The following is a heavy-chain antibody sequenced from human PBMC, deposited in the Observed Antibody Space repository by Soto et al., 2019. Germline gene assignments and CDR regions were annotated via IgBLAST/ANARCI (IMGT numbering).Heavy chain of an antibody. J-gene: IGHJ1*01. D-gene: IGHD3-22*01. CDR2: ISSSSSYI. V-gene: IGHV3-21*01. Sequence: PGGSLRLSCAASGFTFSSYSMNWVLQAPWKGLEWVSSISSSSSYIYYADSVKGRFTISRDNAKNSLYLQMNSLRAEDTAVYYCARAPYDYDRRGYWAYWAQGTLVPVAS. CDR1: GFTFSSYS. CDR3: ARAPYDYDRRGYWAY.